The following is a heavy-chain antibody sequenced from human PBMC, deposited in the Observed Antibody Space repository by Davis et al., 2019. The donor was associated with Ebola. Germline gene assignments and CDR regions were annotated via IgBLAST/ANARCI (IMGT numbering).Heavy chain of an antibody. Sequence: GGSLRLSCAATGFIFGNSGMHWVRQAPGKGLEWVAVIWYDDTKRYYADSVKGRFDISRDNSANMVYLQMNSLRADDTAVYYCARDKYPDLFASWGQGTLVTVS. CDR3: ARDKYPDLFAS. V-gene: IGHV3-33*01. J-gene: IGHJ4*02. CDR2: IWYDDTKR. D-gene: IGHD2/OR15-2a*01. CDR1: GFIFGNSG.